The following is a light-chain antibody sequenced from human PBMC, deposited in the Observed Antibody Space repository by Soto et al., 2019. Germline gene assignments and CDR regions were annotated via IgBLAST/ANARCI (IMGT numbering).Light chain of an antibody. CDR2: TAS. CDR3: QQSNSYPLT. J-gene: IGKJ4*01. Sequence: DIQMTQSPSTLSASVGDRVTITCRASQSISVWLAWYQQKPGKAPNLLIYTASTLESGVPSRFSGSGSGTEFTLTISSLQPDDFATYYCQQSNSYPLTIGGGTKVEI. CDR1: QSISVW. V-gene: IGKV1-5*03.